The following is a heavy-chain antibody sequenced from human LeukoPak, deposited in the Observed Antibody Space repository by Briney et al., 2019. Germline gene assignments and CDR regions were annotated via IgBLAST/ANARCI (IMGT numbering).Heavy chain of an antibody. D-gene: IGHD3-10*01. CDR1: GFTFSTYA. V-gene: IGHV3-23*01. CDR2: LTGRGGGT. Sequence: GGSLRLSCAASGFTFSTYAMSWVRQAPGKGLEWVSTLTGRGGGTCYADSVKGRFTISRDNSKNTLYLQMNSLRAEDTALYYCAKDAYYGSGTFYRHDAFDIWGQGTMVTASS. J-gene: IGHJ3*02. CDR3: AKDAYYGSGTFYRHDAFDI.